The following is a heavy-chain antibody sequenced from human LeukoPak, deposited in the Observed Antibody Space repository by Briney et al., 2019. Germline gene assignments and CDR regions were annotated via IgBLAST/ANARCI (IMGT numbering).Heavy chain of an antibody. D-gene: IGHD2-2*01. CDR3: ARQKCTSTSCLTKNAFDI. CDR2: IYTSGST. CDR1: GSIISYY. J-gene: IGHJ3*02. Sequence: SETLSLTCTVSGSIISYYWSWMRQPLGKGLEGIGYIYTSGSTNYNPSLKSRVTISVDTAKNQFSLDLSSVTAADTAVYYCARQKCTSTSCLTKNAFDIWGQGTMVTVSS. V-gene: IGHV4-4*09.